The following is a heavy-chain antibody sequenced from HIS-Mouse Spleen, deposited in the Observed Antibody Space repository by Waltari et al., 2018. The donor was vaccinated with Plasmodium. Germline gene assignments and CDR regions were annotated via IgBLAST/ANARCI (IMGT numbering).Heavy chain of an antibody. CDR2: INPSGST. Sequence: QVQLQQWGAGLLKPSETLSLTCAVYGGSFSGYYWSWIRQPPGKGLEWIGEINPSGSTNSNPSLKSRVTISVDTSKNQFSLKLSSVTAADTAVYYCARGRVLGTSSGYFDLWGRGTLVTVSS. V-gene: IGHV4-34*01. CDR3: ARGRVLGTSSGYFDL. J-gene: IGHJ2*01. CDR1: GGSFSGYY. D-gene: IGHD3-10*01.